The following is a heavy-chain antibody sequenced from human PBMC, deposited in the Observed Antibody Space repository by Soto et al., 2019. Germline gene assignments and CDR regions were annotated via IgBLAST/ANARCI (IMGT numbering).Heavy chain of an antibody. Sequence: QVQLVESGGGVVQPGRSLRLSCAASGFTFSSYGMHWVRQAPGKGLEWVGVIWYDGSNKYYADSVKGRFTISRDNSKNTLYLQMNSLRAEDTAVYYCARTDSSGYYFQHWGQGTLVTVSS. CDR1: GFTFSSYG. J-gene: IGHJ1*01. CDR3: ARTDSSGYYFQH. D-gene: IGHD3-22*01. CDR2: IWYDGSNK. V-gene: IGHV3-33*01.